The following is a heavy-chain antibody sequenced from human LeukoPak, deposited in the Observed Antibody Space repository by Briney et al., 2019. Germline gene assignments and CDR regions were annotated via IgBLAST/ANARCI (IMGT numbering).Heavy chain of an antibody. CDR1: GGSISSSSYY. V-gene: IGHV4-39*07. CDR2: IYYSGST. Sequence: RSSETLSLTCTVSGGSISSSSYYWGWIRQPPGKGLEWIGSIYYSGSTYYNPSLKSRVTISVDRSKNQFSLKLSSVTAADTAVYYCARDGHYGSGLLDAFDIWGQGTMVTVSS. CDR3: ARDGHYGSGLLDAFDI. J-gene: IGHJ3*02. D-gene: IGHD3-10*01.